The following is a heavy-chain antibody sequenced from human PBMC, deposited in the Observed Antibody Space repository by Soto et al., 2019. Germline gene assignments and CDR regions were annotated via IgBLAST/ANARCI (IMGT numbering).Heavy chain of an antibody. CDR1: GFTFSSYS. CDR2: ISSSSTYR. Sequence: EVQLVESGGGLVKSGGSLRLSCAASGFTFSSYSMNWARQTPGKGLEWVSSISSSSTYRYYADSVKGRFTMSRDNAENSLYLQMNSLRAEDTAIYYCARSLGGAFNLWGQGTMVTVSS. V-gene: IGHV3-21*01. J-gene: IGHJ3*01. CDR3: ARSLGGAFNL.